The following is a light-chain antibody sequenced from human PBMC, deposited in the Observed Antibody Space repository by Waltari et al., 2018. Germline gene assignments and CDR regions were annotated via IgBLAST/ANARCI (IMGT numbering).Light chain of an antibody. CDR2: WAS. Sequence: DIVMTQSPDSLGVSLGERATINGKSSQSVLHSSNNENSLTWYQQKPGQPPKLLIYWASTRESGVPDRFSGSGSGTDFTLTINSLQTEDVAVYYCQQYYSTPFTFGPGTKVDIK. CDR3: QQYYSTPFT. V-gene: IGKV4-1*01. J-gene: IGKJ3*01. CDR1: QSVLHSSNNENS.